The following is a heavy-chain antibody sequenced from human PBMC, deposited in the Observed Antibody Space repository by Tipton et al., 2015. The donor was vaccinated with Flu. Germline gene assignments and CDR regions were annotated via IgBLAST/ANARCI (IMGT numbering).Heavy chain of an antibody. CDR1: GGSISSGGYY. J-gene: IGHJ4*02. CDR2: IYYSGST. Sequence: TLSLTCTVSGGSISSGGYYWSWIRQHPGKGLEWIGYIYYSGSTCYNPSLKSRVTISIDTSKNQFSLKLSSVTAADTAVYYCARALQNYFDYWGQGTLVTVSS. V-gene: IGHV4-31*03. CDR3: ARALQNYFDY.